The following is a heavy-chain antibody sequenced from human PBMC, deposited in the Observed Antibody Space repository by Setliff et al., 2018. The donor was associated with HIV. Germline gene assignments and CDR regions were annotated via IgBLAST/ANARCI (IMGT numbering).Heavy chain of an antibody. CDR3: ARVGDDGSDDYGLGTFDI. J-gene: IGHJ3*02. V-gene: IGHV4-31*03. CDR2: IYYSGST. CDR1: GGSISSGGYY. Sequence: SETLSLTCTVSGGSISSGGYYWSWIRQHPGKGLEWIGYIYYSGSTYFNPSLKSRVTISVDTSKNQFSLKLTSVTAADTAVYYCARVGDDGSDDYGLGTFDIWGQVTRVTVSS. D-gene: IGHD3-22*01.